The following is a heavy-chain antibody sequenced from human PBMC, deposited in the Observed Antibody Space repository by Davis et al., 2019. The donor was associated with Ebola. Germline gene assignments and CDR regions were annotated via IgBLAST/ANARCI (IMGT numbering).Heavy chain of an antibody. D-gene: IGHD3-16*02. Sequence: GESLKISCAASGFTFSSYEMNWVRQAPGKGLEWISYISSSGSTIYYADSVKGRFTIPRDNAKNSLYLQMNSLRAEDTAVYYCARGDRDDYVWGSYRRYFDYWGQGTLVTVPS. CDR2: ISSSGSTI. CDR1: GFTFSSYE. J-gene: IGHJ4*02. CDR3: ARGDRDDYVWGSYRRYFDY. V-gene: IGHV3-48*03.